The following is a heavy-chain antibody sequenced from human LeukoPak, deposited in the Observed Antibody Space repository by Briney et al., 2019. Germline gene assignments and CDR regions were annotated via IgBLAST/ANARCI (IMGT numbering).Heavy chain of an antibody. V-gene: IGHV3-11*01. D-gene: IGHD3-3*01. CDR2: ISSSGSTI. J-gene: IGHJ4*02. CDR3: AKCITIFGVVRYFDY. CDR1: GFTFSDYY. Sequence: GGSLRLSCAASGFTFSDYYMSWIRQAPGKGLEWVSYISSSGSTIYYADSVKGRFTISRDNSKNTLYLQMNSLRAEDTAIYYCAKCITIFGVVRYFDYWGQGTLVIVSS.